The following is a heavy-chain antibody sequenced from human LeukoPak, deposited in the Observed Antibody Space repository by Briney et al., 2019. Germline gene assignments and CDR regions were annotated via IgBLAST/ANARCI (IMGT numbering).Heavy chain of an antibody. CDR2: IQYPGTT. CDR1: GGSISNNY. V-gene: IGHV4-59*08. CDR3: VRHGIEDPGRVLFDY. D-gene: IGHD1-26*01. J-gene: IGHJ4*02. Sequence: SETLSLTCTVSGGSISNNYWSWVRQPPGKRLEWIAYIQYPGTTDYSPSLKSRVTISLESSENQFSLKLSSVTAADTAIYYCVRHGIEDPGRVLFDYWGRGTLVTVSS.